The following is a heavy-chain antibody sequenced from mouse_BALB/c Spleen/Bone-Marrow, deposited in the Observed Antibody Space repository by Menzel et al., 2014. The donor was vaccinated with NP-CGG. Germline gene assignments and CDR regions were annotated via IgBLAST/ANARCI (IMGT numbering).Heavy chain of an antibody. V-gene: IGHV1-74*01. J-gene: IGHJ4*01. Sequence: VQLVESGPELVRPGASVKMSCEASDYTFTSYWMHWVKQRPGQGLEWIGMIDPSNSETRLNQKFKDKATLNVDKSSNTAYMHLSSLTSEDSAVYYGARTFQPRRAMDYWGQGSSVTVSS. CDR1: DYTFTSYW. CDR2: IDPSNSET. CDR3: ARTFQPRRAMDY. D-gene: IGHD6-1*01.